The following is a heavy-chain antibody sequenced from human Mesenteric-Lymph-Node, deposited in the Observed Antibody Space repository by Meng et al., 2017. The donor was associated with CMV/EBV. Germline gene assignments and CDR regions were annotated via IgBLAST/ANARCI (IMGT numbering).Heavy chain of an antibody. D-gene: IGHD2-15*01. J-gene: IGHJ3*02. CDR1: GGTISSYA. V-gene: IGHV1-69*05. CDR2: IIPIFGTA. CDR3: AREGRMQEGAFDI. Sequence: SVKVSCKASGGTISSYAISWVRQAPGQGLEWMGGIIPIFGTANYAQKFQGRVTITTDESTSTAYMELSSLRSEDTAVYYCAREGRMQEGAFDIWGQGTMVTVSS.